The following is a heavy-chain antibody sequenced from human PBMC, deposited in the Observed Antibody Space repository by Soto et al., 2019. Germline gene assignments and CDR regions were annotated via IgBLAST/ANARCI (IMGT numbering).Heavy chain of an antibody. J-gene: IGHJ4*02. D-gene: IGHD1-26*01. CDR3: ARGGRIVGTTPLLDY. CDR2: INHRGST. CDR1: GGSFSGYY. Sequence: QVQLQQWGTGLLKPSETLSLTCAVYGGSFSGYYWSWIRQPPGKGLEWIGEINHRGSTNYSPSLKSRVTISVDRSKNQFSLKLSSVTAADTAVYYCARGGRIVGTTPLLDYWGQGALVTVSS. V-gene: IGHV4-34*01.